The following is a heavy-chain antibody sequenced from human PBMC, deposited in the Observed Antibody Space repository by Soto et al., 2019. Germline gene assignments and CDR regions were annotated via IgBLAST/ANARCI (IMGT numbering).Heavy chain of an antibody. J-gene: IGHJ6*03. V-gene: IGHV3-33*08. CDR1: GFTFSSYG. D-gene: IGHD1-26*01. CDR3: TRGSYGYYYYYMDV. Sequence: GGSLRLSYAASGFTFSSYGMHWVRQAPGKGLEWVAVIWYDGSNKYYADSVKGRFTISRDNSKNTLYLQMNSLRAEDTAVYYCTRGSYGYYYYYMDVWGKGTTVTVSS. CDR2: IWYDGSNK.